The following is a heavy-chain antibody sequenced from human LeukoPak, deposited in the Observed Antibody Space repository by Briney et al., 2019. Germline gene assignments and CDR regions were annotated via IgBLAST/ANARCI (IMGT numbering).Heavy chain of an antibody. CDR1: GGSIGSYY. CDR2: IYTSGST. CDR3: AATGPTLLWFGEEYYYGMDV. J-gene: IGHJ6*02. D-gene: IGHD3-10*01. V-gene: IGHV4-4*07. Sequence: SETLSLTCTVSGGSIGSYYWSWIRQPAGKGLEWIGRIYTSGSTNYNPSLKSRVTMSVDTSKNQFSLKLSSVTAADTAVYYCAATGPTLLWFGEEYYYGMDVWGQGTTVTVSS.